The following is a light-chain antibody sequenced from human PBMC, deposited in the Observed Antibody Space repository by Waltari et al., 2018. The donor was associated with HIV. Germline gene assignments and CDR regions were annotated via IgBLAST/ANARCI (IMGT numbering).Light chain of an antibody. CDR2: AAS. CDR1: QSITTY. V-gene: IGKV1-39*01. Sequence: DIQMTQSPSSLSAYVGDRVTITCRASQSITTYLNWYQQKPGKAPNLLIYAASSLQSGVPSRFSGSGSGTDFTLTISSLQPEDFATYYCQQSYSSSSTFGQGTKLEIK. J-gene: IGKJ2*01. CDR3: QQSYSSSST.